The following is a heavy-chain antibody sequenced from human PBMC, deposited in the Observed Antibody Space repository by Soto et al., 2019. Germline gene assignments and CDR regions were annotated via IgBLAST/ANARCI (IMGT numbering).Heavy chain of an antibody. J-gene: IGHJ3*02. V-gene: IGHV3-23*01. CDR1: GFTFSSYA. Sequence: LRLSCAASGFTFSSYAMSWVRQAPGKGLEWVSAISGSGGSTYYADSVKGRFTISRDNSKNTLYLQMNSLRAEDTAVYYCAKDRRPTGDAFDIWGQGTMVTVSS. CDR2: ISGSGGST. CDR3: AKDRRPTGDAFDI.